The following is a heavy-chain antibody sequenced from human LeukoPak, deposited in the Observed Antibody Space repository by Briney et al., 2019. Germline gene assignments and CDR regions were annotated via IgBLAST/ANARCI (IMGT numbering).Heavy chain of an antibody. CDR1: GFIVSNNY. V-gene: IGHV3-53*01. J-gene: IGHJ4*02. CDR2: VYSGGNM. Sequence: GGSLRLSCAVSGFIVSNNYMGWVRQAPGKGLEWVSVVYSGGNMYYADSVKGRFTISRDNSKNTLYLQLNSLGAEDTAVYYCARLGVDYDILSPYYKVYYFDYWGQGTLVTVST. D-gene: IGHD3-9*01. CDR3: ARLGVDYDILSPYYKVYYFDY.